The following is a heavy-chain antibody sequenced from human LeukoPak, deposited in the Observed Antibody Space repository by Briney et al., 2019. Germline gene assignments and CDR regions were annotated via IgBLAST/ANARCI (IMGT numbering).Heavy chain of an antibody. Sequence: GGSLRLSCVASGFTFDDYGMSWVRQAPGKGPEWVSSINWNSGRTAYADSVKGRFTISRDNAKNSLYLQVSSLRAEDTALYHCAKVTTYGFDAFDIWGQGTMVTVSS. D-gene: IGHD4-17*01. CDR3: AKVTTYGFDAFDI. V-gene: IGHV3-20*01. CDR2: INWNSGRT. CDR1: GFTFDDYG. J-gene: IGHJ3*02.